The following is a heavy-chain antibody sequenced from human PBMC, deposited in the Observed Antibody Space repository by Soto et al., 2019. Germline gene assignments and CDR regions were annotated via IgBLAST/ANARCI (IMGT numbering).Heavy chain of an antibody. V-gene: IGHV1-18*04. D-gene: IGHD1-1*01. CDR3: ATFTTGSNHFDY. Sequence: AAVKVSCKATGYSFPSYVITWVRQATGQGLEWMGWSSTKSANKNDADKFRVRITITTDTSTNTAYMNVRSLQSDDTYFYYCATFTTGSNHFDYWGQGTQVTVSS. CDR2: SSTKSANK. CDR1: GYSFPSYV. J-gene: IGHJ4*02.